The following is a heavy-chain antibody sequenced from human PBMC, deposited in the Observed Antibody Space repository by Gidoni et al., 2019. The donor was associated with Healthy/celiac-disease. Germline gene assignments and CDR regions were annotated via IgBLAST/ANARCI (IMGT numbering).Heavy chain of an antibody. V-gene: IGHV3-30-3*01. CDR1: GFTFSSYA. Sequence: QVQLVESGGGVVQPGRSLRLSCAASGFTFSSYAMHWVRQAPGKGLEWVAVISYDGSNKYYADSVKGRFTISRDNSKNTLYLQMNSLRAEDTAVYYCAREPDGSGWPVPFDYWGQGTLVTVSS. CDR3: AREPDGSGWPVPFDY. J-gene: IGHJ4*02. D-gene: IGHD6-19*01. CDR2: ISYDGSNK.